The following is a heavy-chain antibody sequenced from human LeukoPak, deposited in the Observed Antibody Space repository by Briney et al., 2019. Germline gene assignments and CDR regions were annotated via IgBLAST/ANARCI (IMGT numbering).Heavy chain of an antibody. Sequence: ASVKVSCTASGYTFTSYGISWVRQAPGQGLEWMGWISAYNGNTNYAQKLQGRVTMTTDTSTSTAYMELRSLRSDDTAVYYCARGEFTFGGVVWSDYWGQGTLVTVSS. D-gene: IGHD3-16*01. J-gene: IGHJ4*02. CDR1: GYTFTSYG. CDR3: ARGEFTFGGVVWSDY. CDR2: ISAYNGNT. V-gene: IGHV1-18*01.